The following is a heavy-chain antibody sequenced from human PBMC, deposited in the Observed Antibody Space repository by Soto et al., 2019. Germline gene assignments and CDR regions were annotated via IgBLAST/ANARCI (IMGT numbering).Heavy chain of an antibody. Sequence: GSLRLSCAASGFTFSSYAMHWVRQAPSKGLEWVAVISYDGSNKYYADSVKGRFTISRDNSKNTLYLQMNSLRAEDTAVYYCARDGDIVVVVAAFGYFDYWGQGTLVTVSS. V-gene: IGHV3-30-3*01. D-gene: IGHD2-15*01. CDR1: GFTFSSYA. J-gene: IGHJ4*02. CDR2: ISYDGSNK. CDR3: ARDGDIVVVVAAFGYFDY.